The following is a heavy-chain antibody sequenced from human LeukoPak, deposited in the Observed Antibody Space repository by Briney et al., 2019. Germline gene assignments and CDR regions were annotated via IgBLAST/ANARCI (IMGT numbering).Heavy chain of an antibody. CDR2: IKQAGSEK. CDR1: GFTFRNYG. Sequence: PGTSLRLSCAASGFTFRNYGMNWVRQAPGKGLEWVANIKQAGSEKYYVDSVKGRFTISRDNAKNSLYLQMNSLRAEDTAVYYCARDRSFLDYWGQGTLVTVSS. J-gene: IGHJ4*02. V-gene: IGHV3-7*04. D-gene: IGHD3-3*02. CDR3: ARDRSFLDY.